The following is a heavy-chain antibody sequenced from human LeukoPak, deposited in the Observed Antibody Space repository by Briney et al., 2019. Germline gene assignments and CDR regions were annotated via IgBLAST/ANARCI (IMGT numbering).Heavy chain of an antibody. Sequence: SETLSLTCTVSGGSISSYYWSWIRQPPGKGLEWIGYIYYSGSTNYNPSLKSRITISVDTSKNQFSLKLSSVTAADTAVYYCARGGPVIVGATNIDYWGQGTLVTVSS. D-gene: IGHD1-26*01. V-gene: IGHV4-59*01. CDR2: IYYSGST. CDR1: GGSISSYY. J-gene: IGHJ4*02. CDR3: ARGGPVIVGATNIDY.